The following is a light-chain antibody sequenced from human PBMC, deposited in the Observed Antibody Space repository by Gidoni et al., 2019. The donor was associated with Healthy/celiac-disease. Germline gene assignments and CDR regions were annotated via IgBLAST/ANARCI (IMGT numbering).Light chain of an antibody. Sequence: DIQMTQSASSLSASVGERVTITCRASQSIISYLNWYQQKPGKAPKLLIYAASSLQSGVPSRFSGSGSGTDFTLTISSLQPEDFATYYCQQSYSTPPWTFGHXTKVELK. CDR1: QSIISY. J-gene: IGKJ1*01. V-gene: IGKV1-39*01. CDR3: QQSYSTPPWT. CDR2: AAS.